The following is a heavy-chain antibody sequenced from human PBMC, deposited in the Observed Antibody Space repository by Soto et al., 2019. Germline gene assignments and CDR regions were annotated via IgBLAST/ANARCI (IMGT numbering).Heavy chain of an antibody. Sequence: QVQLVESGGGVVQPGRSLRLSCAASGFTFSNNAMDWVRQAPGKGLEWVAVISYDGSNKYIAESVKGRFTISRDNSKNTRFLQMNSLRPEDTAVYYCARGTTTSAFSAMDVWGQGTTVTVSS. CDR1: GFTFSNNA. J-gene: IGHJ6*02. V-gene: IGHV3-30-3*01. D-gene: IGHD1-1*01. CDR3: ARGTTTSAFSAMDV. CDR2: ISYDGSNK.